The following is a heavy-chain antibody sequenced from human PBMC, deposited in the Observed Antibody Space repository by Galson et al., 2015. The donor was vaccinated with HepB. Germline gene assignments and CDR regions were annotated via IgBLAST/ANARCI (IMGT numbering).Heavy chain of an antibody. CDR2: ISTTSTYI. CDR3: ARDRPTALAAADSFLH. D-gene: IGHD6-25*01. CDR1: GFPFSSYN. V-gene: IGHV3-21*01. Sequence: SLRLSCAGSGFPFSSYNMNWVRQAPGKGLEWVSSISTTSTYIYYAGSVKGRFSVSRDNAKNSLYLHMNSLRVEDTAVYYCARDRPTALAAADSFLHWGQGILVTFSS. J-gene: IGHJ1*01.